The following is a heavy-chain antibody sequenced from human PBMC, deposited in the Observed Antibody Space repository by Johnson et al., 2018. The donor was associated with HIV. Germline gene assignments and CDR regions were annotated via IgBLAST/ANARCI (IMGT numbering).Heavy chain of an antibody. CDR1: GFTFSRYS. CDR3: AREGRGSPDGFDI. J-gene: IGHJ3*02. V-gene: IGHV3-30*04. D-gene: IGHD3-16*01. CDR2: ISYDGRKK. Sequence: QEQLVESGGGLVQPGGSLRLSCAASGFTFSRYSMHWVRQAPGKGLQWVAHISYDGRKKYYTESLRGRFTISRDNSNNTLYLQMNTLITEDTAVYYCAREGRGSPDGFDIWGQGTMVTVSS.